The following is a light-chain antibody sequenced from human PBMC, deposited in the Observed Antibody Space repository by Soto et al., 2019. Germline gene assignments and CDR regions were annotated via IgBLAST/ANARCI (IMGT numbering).Light chain of an antibody. CDR3: QQLNSHPLT. CDR2: GAS. CDR1: QSVSIW. J-gene: IGKJ5*01. Sequence: DIQMTQSPSTLSASEGDRVTISCRASQSVSIWLAWYQQKPGKAPKLLIFGASKLQSGVPSRFSGSGSGTGFTLTISSLQPEDFATYYCQQLNSHPLTFGQGTRLEIK. V-gene: IGKV1-5*01.